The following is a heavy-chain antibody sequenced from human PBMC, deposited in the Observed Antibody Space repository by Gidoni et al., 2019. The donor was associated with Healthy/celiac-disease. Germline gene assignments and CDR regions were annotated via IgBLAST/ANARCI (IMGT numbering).Heavy chain of an antibody. CDR3: ASPRFPQWLGPNYYYYYGMDV. CDR2: IKQDGSEK. CDR1: GFTFSRYW. V-gene: IGHV3-7*01. Sequence: EVQLVESGGGLVQPGGSLRLSCAASGFTFSRYWMSWVRQAPGKGLEWVANIKQDGSEKYYVDSVKGRFTISRDNAKNSLYLQMNSLRAEDTAVYYCASPRFPQWLGPNYYYYYGMDVWGQGTTVTVSS. J-gene: IGHJ6*02. D-gene: IGHD6-19*01.